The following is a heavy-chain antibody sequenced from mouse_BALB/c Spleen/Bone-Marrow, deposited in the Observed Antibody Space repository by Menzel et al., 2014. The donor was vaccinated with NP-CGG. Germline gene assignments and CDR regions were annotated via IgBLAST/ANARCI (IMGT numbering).Heavy chain of an antibody. D-gene: IGHD4-1*01. J-gene: IGHJ2*01. V-gene: IGHV1-7*01. CDR1: GYTFTSYW. CDR2: INPSTGYT. CDR3: ASNWDVD. Sequence: VQLQQSGAELAKPGASVKMSCKASGYTFTSYWMHWVKQRPGQGLEWIGYINPSTGYTEYNQKFKDKATLTADKSSSTAYMQLSSLTSEDSAVHYCASNWDVDWGQGTTLTVST.